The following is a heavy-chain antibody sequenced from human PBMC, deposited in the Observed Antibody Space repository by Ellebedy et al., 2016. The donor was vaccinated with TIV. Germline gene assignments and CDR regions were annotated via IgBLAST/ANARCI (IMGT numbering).Heavy chain of an antibody. V-gene: IGHV4-4*07. CDR3: ARDLTMVRELIREGRFDP. D-gene: IGHD3-10*01. Sequence: SETLSLTCTVSGGSISSYYWSWIRQPPGKGLEWIGRVYTSGTTNYNSSLKSRVIMAVDTSKNQISLKFTSVTPADTAVYYCARDLTMVRELIREGRFDPWGQGTLVTVSS. J-gene: IGHJ5*02. CDR2: VYTSGTT. CDR1: GGSISSYY.